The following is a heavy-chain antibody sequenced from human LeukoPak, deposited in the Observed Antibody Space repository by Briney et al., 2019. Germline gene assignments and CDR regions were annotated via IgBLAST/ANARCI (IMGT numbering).Heavy chain of an antibody. CDR1: GFTFSNYA. CDR3: ARARFRYNRGPSDY. D-gene: IGHD5-24*01. V-gene: IGHV3-30-3*01. Sequence: GGSLRLSCAASGFTFSNYAMHWVRQAPGKGLEWIGFISYGGSNKHYAESVKGRFTISRDNSTNTLYLLLNSLRPEDTAVYYCARARFRYNRGPSDYWGQGILVTVSS. J-gene: IGHJ4*02. CDR2: ISYGGSNK.